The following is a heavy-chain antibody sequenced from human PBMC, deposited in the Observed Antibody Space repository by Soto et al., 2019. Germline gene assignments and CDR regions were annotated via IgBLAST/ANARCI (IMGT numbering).Heavy chain of an antibody. CDR1: GHTFSGSA. Sequence: GSLRVSCAASGHTFSGSAMHWVRQASGKGLEWVGRIRSKANSYATAYAASVKGRFTISRDDSKNTAYLQMNSLKTEDTAVYYCTCLTLAGAGPDLYSPSGQRTLVPGSS. D-gene: IGHD6-19*01. J-gene: IGHJ5*01. CDR2: IRSKANSYAT. CDR3: TCLTLAGAGPDLYSP. V-gene: IGHV3-73*01.